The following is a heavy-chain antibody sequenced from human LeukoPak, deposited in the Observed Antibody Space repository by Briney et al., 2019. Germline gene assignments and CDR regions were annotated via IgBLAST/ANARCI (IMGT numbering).Heavy chain of an antibody. D-gene: IGHD1-26*01. V-gene: IGHV4-31*03. CDR2: IYYSGST. J-gene: IGHJ5*02. Sequence: ASETLSLTCTVSGGSISSGGYYWSWIRQHPGKGLEWIGYIYYSGSTYYNPSLESRVTISVDTSKNQFSLKLSSVTAADTAVYYCARDRPGDWFDPWGQGTLVTVSS. CDR1: GGSISSGGYY. CDR3: ARDRPGDWFDP.